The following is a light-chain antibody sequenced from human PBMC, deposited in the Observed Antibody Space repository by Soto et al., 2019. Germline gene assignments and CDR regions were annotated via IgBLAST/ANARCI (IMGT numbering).Light chain of an antibody. J-gene: IGKJ2*01. CDR1: QSIGAW. V-gene: IGKV1-5*03. CDR2: KAS. CDR3: QQYDSFST. Sequence: DIQMTQSPSTLSASVGDSVIITCRASQSIGAWLAWYQQKPGKAPKLLIYKASTLQTGVPSRFDGSGSGTEFTLTISSLQPDDFATYYCQQYDSFSTFGQGTNLEIK.